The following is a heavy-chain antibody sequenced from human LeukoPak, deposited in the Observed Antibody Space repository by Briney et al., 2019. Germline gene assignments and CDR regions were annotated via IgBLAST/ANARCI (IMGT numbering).Heavy chain of an antibody. D-gene: IGHD3-22*01. CDR2: ISGSGGST. CDR1: GFTFSSYA. J-gene: IGHJ4*02. V-gene: IGHV3-23*01. Sequence: TGGSLRLSCAASGFTFSSYAMSWVRQAPGKGLEWVSAISGSGGSTYYADSVKGRFTISRDNSKNTLYLQMNSLRAEDTAVYYCASSFEVINYSSFDYWGQGTLVTVSS. CDR3: ASSFEVINYSSFDY.